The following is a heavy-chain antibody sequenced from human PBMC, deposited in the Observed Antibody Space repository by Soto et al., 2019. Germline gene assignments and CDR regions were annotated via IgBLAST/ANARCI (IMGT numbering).Heavy chain of an antibody. CDR3: ARGLSWSPYFDL. CDR1: GASITTKS. V-gene: IGHV4-59*01. D-gene: IGHD6-13*01. CDR2: LYYSGTT. Sequence: QVKLQESGPGLVKPSETLSLTCTVSGASITTKSWNWVRQSPGKGLEWIGYLYYSGTTNYNPSLKSRVTISIHTSKNQISLNLTSVTAADTAIYYCARGLSWSPYFDLWGQGTRVTVSS. J-gene: IGHJ4*02.